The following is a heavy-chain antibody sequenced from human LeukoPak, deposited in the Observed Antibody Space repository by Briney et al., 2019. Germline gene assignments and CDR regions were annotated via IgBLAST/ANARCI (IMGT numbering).Heavy chain of an antibody. CDR1: GGSFSGYY. CDR2: IYYSGST. Sequence: PSETLSLTCAVYGGSFSGYYWSWIRQPPGKGLEWIGYIYYSGSTNYNPSLKSRVTISVDTSKNQFSLKLSPVTAADTAVYYRARHDRRDGYNWENWGQGTLVTVSS. D-gene: IGHD5-24*01. CDR3: ARHDRRDGYNWEN. J-gene: IGHJ4*02. V-gene: IGHV4-59*08.